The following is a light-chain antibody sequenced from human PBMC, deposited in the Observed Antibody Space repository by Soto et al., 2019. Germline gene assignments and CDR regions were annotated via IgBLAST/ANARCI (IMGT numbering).Light chain of an antibody. CDR3: QHYNNWPAWT. CDR2: GAT. V-gene: IGKV3D-15*01. J-gene: IGKJ1*01. CDR1: ESVGDY. Sequence: PGERATLSCWASESVGDYLAWYQQKPGQAPRLLIYGATKRTSGTPDRFSGSGSETEFTLTITSLQSEDFAVYYCQHYNNWPAWTFGQGTKVDIK.